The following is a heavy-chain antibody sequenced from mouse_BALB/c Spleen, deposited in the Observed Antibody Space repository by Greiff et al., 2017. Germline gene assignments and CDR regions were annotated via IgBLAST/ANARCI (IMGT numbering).Heavy chain of an antibody. D-gene: IGHD2-1*01. Sequence: EVMLVESGGGLVQPGGSLKLSCAASGFTFSSYTMSWVRQTPEKRLEWVAYISNGGGSTYYPDTVKGRFTISRDNAKNTLYLQMSRLKSEDTAMYYFARSNGKGTSFDYWGQGTTLTVSS. CDR2: ISNGGGST. CDR3: ARSNGKGTSFDY. V-gene: IGHV5-12-2*01. CDR1: GFTFSSYT. J-gene: IGHJ2*01.